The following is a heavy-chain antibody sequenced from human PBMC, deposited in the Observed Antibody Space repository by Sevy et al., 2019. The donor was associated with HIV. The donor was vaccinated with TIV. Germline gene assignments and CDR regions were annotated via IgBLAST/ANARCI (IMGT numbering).Heavy chain of an antibody. Sequence: ASVKVSCKASGYTFTSYDINWVRQTTGQGLEWMGWMNPNSGNTGYAQKFQGRVTMTRNTSISTAYMELSSLRSEDTAVYYCARGRLTGIGFDYWGQRTLVTVSS. CDR1: GYTFTSYD. V-gene: IGHV1-8*01. D-gene: IGHD7-27*01. CDR3: ARGRLTGIGFDY. CDR2: MNPNSGNT. J-gene: IGHJ4*02.